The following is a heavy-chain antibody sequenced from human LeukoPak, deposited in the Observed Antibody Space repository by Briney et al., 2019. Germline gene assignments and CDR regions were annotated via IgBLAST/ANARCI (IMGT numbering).Heavy chain of an antibody. D-gene: IGHD5-24*01. J-gene: IGHJ4*02. V-gene: IGHV3-48*01. CDR3: ARATRNGYDY. CDR1: GFTFRIYG. Sequence: RGSLRLSCVASGFTFRIYGMNWVRQAPGKGPEWVSYISHTSDSILYADSVKGRFTMSRDNAKKSLYLQMNSLRAEDSAVYYCARATRNGYDYWGQGTLVTVSS. CDR2: ISHTSDSI.